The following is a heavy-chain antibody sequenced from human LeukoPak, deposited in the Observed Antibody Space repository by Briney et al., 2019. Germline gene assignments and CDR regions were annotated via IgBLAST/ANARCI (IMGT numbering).Heavy chain of an antibody. CDR2: IYYSGST. D-gene: IGHD6-19*01. J-gene: IGHJ5*02. CDR1: GGSISSSSYY. CDR3: ARVGGWYDNWFDP. Sequence: PSETLSLTCTVSGGSISSSSYYWGWIRQPPGKGLEWIGSIYYSGSTYYNPSLKSRVTISVDTSKNQFSLKLSSVTAADTAVYYCARVGGWYDNWFDPWGQGTLVTVSS. V-gene: IGHV4-39*07.